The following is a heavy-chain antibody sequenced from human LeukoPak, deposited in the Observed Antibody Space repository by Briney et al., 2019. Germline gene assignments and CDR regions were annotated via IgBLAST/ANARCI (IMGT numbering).Heavy chain of an antibody. Sequence: PSETLSLTCTVSGGSISIYYWSWIRQPPGKGLEYIGYIYYSGNTNYNTSLTSRVTISVDTSKNQFSLKLNSVTAADTAVYYCARHYGPWGQGTLVTVSS. CDR2: IYYSGNT. V-gene: IGHV4-59*08. CDR1: GGSISIYY. J-gene: IGHJ5*02. D-gene: IGHD3-10*01. CDR3: ARHYGP.